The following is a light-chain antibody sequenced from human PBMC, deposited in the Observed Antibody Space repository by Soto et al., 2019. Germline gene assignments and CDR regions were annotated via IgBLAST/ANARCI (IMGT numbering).Light chain of an antibody. CDR2: GAS. Sequence: DIQMTQSPSSLSASVGDRVTISCRASQDISNFLAWYQQIPGKIPKLLIYGASTLQSGVPSRFSGSGSGTDFTLIISSLQAEDVASYYCQEYNRLPYTFDQGTKVEV. J-gene: IGKJ1*01. CDR3: QEYNRLPYT. V-gene: IGKV1-27*01. CDR1: QDISNF.